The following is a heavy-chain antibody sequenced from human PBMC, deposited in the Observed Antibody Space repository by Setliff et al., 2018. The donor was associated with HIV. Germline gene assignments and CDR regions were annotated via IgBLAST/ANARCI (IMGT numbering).Heavy chain of an antibody. V-gene: IGHV3-23*01. CDR3: AKNPSLSYSSGWYFDH. D-gene: IGHD3-22*01. CDR1: GFTFSSYA. Sequence: GGSLRLSCAASGFTFSSYAMTWVRQAPGKGLEWVSSFGVSGGSTYYADSVKGRFTISRDNSKNTLYLQMSSLRADDTAVYYCAKNPSLSYSSGWYFDHWGRGTLVTVSS. CDR2: FGVSGGST. J-gene: IGHJ2*01.